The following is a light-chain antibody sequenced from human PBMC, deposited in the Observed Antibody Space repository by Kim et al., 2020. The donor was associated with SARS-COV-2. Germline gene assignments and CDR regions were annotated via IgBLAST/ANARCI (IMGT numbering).Light chain of an antibody. CDR1: QNVNNNF. J-gene: IGKJ1*01. Sequence: ETTLTQSPGTLSLSPGERATLSCRASQNVNNNFLAWYQQKHGQAPRLLIYGASERAAGISDRFIGSGSGTDFTLTISRLEPEDFAVYFCQHYGTSPRTFGQGTKVDIK. V-gene: IGKV3-20*01. CDR3: QHYGTSPRT. CDR2: GAS.